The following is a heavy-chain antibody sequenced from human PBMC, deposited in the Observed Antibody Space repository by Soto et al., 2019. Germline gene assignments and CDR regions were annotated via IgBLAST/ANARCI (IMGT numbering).Heavy chain of an antibody. D-gene: IGHD6-19*01. V-gene: IGHV1-3*01. J-gene: IGHJ4*02. Sequence: ASLKVSCKASGYTFTSYAMHWVRQAPGQRLEWMGWINAGNGNTKYSQKFQGRVTITRDTSASTAYMELSSLRSEDTAVYYCARGLAPYYYDYWGQGTLVTGSS. CDR2: INAGNGNT. CDR3: ARGLAPYYYDY. CDR1: GYTFTSYA.